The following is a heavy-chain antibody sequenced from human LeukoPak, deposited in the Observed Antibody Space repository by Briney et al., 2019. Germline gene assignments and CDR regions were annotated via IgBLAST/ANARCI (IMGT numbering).Heavy chain of an antibody. CDR3: ARGGYDHNYYYYMDV. V-gene: IGHV4-34*01. CDR1: GGSFGGAY. D-gene: IGHD5-12*01. CDR2: INHYGST. J-gene: IGHJ6*03. Sequence: SETLSLTCAVYGGSFGGAYWRWIRQPPGKGLEWIGEINHYGSTSYNPSLKSRVTISVDTSKNQFSLNLNSVTAADTAVYYCARGGYDHNYYYYMDVWGKGTTVTVSS.